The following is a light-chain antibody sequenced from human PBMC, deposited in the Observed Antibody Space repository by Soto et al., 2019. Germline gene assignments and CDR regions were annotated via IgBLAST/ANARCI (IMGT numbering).Light chain of an antibody. J-gene: IGKJ3*01. CDR3: QQRSNS. CDR2: DAS. CDR1: QSVSSY. Sequence: EIVFTQSPSTLSLSPGERATLSCRASQSVSSYLAWYQQKPGQAPRLLIYDASNRATGIPARFSGSGSGTGFTLTISSLEPEDFAVYYCQQRSNSFGPGTKVDIK. V-gene: IGKV3-11*01.